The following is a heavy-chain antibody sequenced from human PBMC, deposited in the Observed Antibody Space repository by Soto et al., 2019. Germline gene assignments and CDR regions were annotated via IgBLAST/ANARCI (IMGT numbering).Heavy chain of an antibody. Sequence: SETLSLTCTVSGGSISSGNYYWSWIRQPPGKGLEWIGFIYYSGSTYYNPSLKSRVTISVDTSKNQFSLKLSSVTAADTAVYYCARAGLEWSYNWFDPWGQGTLVTVSS. CDR1: GGSISSGNYY. CDR2: IYYSGST. D-gene: IGHD3-3*01. V-gene: IGHV4-30-4*01. J-gene: IGHJ5*02. CDR3: ARAGLEWSYNWFDP.